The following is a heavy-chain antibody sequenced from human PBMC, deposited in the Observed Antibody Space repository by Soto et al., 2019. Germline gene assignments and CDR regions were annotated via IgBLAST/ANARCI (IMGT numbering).Heavy chain of an antibody. CDR1: GGSISSGDYY. D-gene: IGHD7-27*01. CDR2: IYYSGST. CDR3: ARASWAHPFDY. J-gene: IGHJ4*02. V-gene: IGHV4-30-4*01. Sequence: SETLSLTCTVSGGSISSGDYYWSWIRQPPGKGLEWIGYIYYSGSTYYNPSLKSRVTISVDTSKNQFSLKLSSVTAADTAVYYCARASWAHPFDYWGQGTLVTVSS.